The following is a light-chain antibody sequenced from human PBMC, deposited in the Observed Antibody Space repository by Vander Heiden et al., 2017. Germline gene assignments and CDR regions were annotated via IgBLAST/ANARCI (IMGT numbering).Light chain of an antibody. J-gene: IGKJ1*01. Sequence: DIHMTQSPSSLSASVGDRVTITCRASQSIANFLNWYQQKPGKAPKLLIYAASSLQSGVPSRFSGSGSGTDFTLTISSLQPEDFATYYCQQSYSTPRTFGQGTKVEI. V-gene: IGKV1-39*01. CDR1: QSIANF. CDR2: AAS. CDR3: QQSYSTPRT.